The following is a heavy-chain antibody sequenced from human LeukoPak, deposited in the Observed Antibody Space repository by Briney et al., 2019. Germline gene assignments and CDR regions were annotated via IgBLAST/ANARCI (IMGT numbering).Heavy chain of an antibody. CDR1: GGSISSYY. D-gene: IGHD5-18*01. CDR3: ARERWGYSYGGPFDY. CDR2: IYYSGST. Sequence: SETLSLTCTVSGGSISSYYWGWIRQPPGKGLEWIGYIYYSGSTNYNPSLKSRVTISVDTSKNQFSLKLSSVTAADTAVYYCARERWGYSYGGPFDYWGQGTLVTVSS. V-gene: IGHV4-59*01. J-gene: IGHJ4*02.